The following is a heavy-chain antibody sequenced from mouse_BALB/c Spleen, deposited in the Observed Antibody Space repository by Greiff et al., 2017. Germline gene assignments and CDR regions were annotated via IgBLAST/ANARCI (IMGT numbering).Heavy chain of an antibody. D-gene: IGHD4-1*01. V-gene: IGHV1-39*01. CDR2: INPYYGST. CDR1: GYSFTDYI. J-gene: IGHJ3*01. CDR3: ARWDEGFAY. Sequence: VQLQQPGPELVKPGASVKISCKASGYSFTDYIMLWVKQSHGKSLEWIGNINPYYGSTSYNLKFKGKATLTVDKSSSTAYMQLNSLTSEDSAVYYCARWDEGFAYWGQGTLVTGSA.